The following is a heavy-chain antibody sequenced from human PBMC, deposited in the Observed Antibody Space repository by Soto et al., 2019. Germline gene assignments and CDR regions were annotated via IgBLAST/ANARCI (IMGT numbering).Heavy chain of an antibody. J-gene: IGHJ4*01. V-gene: IGHV1-69*01. D-gene: IGHD6-19*01. Sequence: QVQLVQSGAEVKKPGSSVKVSCKASGGTFSSYAISWVRQAPGQGLEWMGGFIPIFGTANYAQKFQGRVTITADESTSPAYMEPRSVSPEDTAVNYCARSGRDSSGCFRQRYIDYWGQGTVATASS. CDR3: ARSGRDSSGCFRQRYIDY. CDR1: GGTFSSYA. CDR2: FIPIFGTA.